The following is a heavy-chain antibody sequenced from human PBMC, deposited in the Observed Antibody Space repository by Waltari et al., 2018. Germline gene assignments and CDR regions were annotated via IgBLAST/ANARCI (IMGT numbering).Heavy chain of an antibody. V-gene: IGHV4-38-2*01. CDR1: GYSISSGYY. J-gene: IGHJ4*02. D-gene: IGHD1-26*01. CDR2: IYHSGST. Sequence: QVQLQESGPGLVKPSETLSLTCAVSGYSISSGYYWGWFRQPHGKGLEWIGSIYHSGSTYYNPSLKSRVTISVDTSKNQFSLKLSSVTAADTAVYYCARVRRVGATTGVDYWGQGTLVTVSS. CDR3: ARVRRVGATTGVDY.